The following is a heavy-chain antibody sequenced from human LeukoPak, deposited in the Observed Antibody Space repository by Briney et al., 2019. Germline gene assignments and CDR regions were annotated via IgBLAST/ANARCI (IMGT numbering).Heavy chain of an antibody. J-gene: IGHJ3*02. V-gene: IGHV4-59*08. Sequence: PSETLSLTCTVSGGSISSYYWSWIRQPPGKGLEWIGYIYYSGSTNYNPSLKSRVTISVDTSKNQFSLKLSSVTAADTAVYYCARSASQIYDILTGYYRPSAFDIWGQGTMVTVSS. CDR3: ARSASQIYDILTGYYRPSAFDI. CDR1: GGSISSYY. CDR2: IYYSGST. D-gene: IGHD3-9*01.